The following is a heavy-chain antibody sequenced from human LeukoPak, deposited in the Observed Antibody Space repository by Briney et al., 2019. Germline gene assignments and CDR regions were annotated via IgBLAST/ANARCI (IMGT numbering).Heavy chain of an antibody. CDR2: IYYSGST. Sequence: SQTLSLTCTVSAGSASSGSYYWSWIRHPPGKGLEWIWYIYYSGSTNYNPTLKTRVTISVDTSKNQFSLKLSSVTAADTAVYYCARDGPIVVVPAAIPGYYYYGMDVWGKGTTVTVSS. CDR3: ARDGPIVVVPAAIPGYYYYGMDV. CDR1: AGSASSGSYY. V-gene: IGHV4-61*01. D-gene: IGHD2-2*01. J-gene: IGHJ6*04.